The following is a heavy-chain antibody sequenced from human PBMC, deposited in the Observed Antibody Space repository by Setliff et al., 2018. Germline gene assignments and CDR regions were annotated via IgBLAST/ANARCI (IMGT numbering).Heavy chain of an antibody. V-gene: IGHV4-39*07. D-gene: IGHD3-22*01. J-gene: IGHJ4*02. CDR3: ARGYYYDSSSYSTDYFDY. CDR1: GGSFSTSSDY. CDR2: INYSGRN. Sequence: SETLSLTCNVSGGSFSTSSDYWGWIRQPPGKGLEWIGSINYSGRNHYNPSLKSRVTISVDTSKNQFSLKLSSATAADTAMYYCARGYYYDSSSYSTDYFDYWGQGTLVTVSS.